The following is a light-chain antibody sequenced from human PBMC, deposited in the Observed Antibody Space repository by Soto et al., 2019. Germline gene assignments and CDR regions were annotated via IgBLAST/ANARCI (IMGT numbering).Light chain of an antibody. CDR2: DNN. CDR1: SSNIGAGYV. Sequence: QSVLTQPPSVSGAPGQRVTISCTGSSSNIGAGYVVHWYQQLPGTAPKLLIYDNNNRPSGVPDRFSGSKSGTSVSLAITGLQAEDEADYYCQSYDSGLSGVVFGGGTKLTVL. CDR3: QSYDSGLSGVV. J-gene: IGLJ2*01. V-gene: IGLV1-40*01.